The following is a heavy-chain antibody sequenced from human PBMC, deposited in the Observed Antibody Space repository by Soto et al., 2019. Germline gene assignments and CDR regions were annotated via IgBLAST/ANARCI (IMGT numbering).Heavy chain of an antibody. J-gene: IGHJ4*02. V-gene: IGHV4-4*02. CDR1: GGSISSRNW. CDR2: IYHSGST. CDR3: ARDRSGYPFDY. D-gene: IGHD3-22*01. Sequence: QVQLQESGPGLVKPSGTLSLTCAVSGGSISSRNWWSWVRQPPGKGLEWIGEIYHSGSTNYNPSLKSRVTLSVDKSKNQVSLKLSSVTAADTAVYYCARDRSGYPFDYWGKGTLVTVSS.